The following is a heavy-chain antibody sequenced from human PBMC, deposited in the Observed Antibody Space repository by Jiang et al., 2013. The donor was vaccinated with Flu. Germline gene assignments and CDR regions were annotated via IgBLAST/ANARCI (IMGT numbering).Heavy chain of an antibody. J-gene: IGHJ4*02. Sequence: ASGFTFSDHYMDWVRQAPGKGLEWVGRTRNKANSYTTEYAASVKGRFTISRDDSKNSLYLQMNSLKTEDTAVYYCARARGSGSPREGYFDYWGQGTLVTVSS. CDR2: TRNKANSYTT. CDR3: ARARGSGSPREGYFDY. D-gene: IGHD3-10*01. V-gene: IGHV3-72*01. CDR1: GFTFSDHY.